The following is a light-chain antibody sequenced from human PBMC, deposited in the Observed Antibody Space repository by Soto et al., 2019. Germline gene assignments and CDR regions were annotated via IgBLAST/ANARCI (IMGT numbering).Light chain of an antibody. V-gene: IGKV1-39*01. CDR3: QQSLTIPYT. CDR1: QTISTH. Sequence: DIQMTQSPSSLSASVTDRVSITCRASQTISTHLNWYQQKPGKAPKLLIYAASTLQSGVPSRFSGSGSGTDFTLTINSLQPEDFATYYCQQSLTIPYTFGQGTKLEI. J-gene: IGKJ2*01. CDR2: AAS.